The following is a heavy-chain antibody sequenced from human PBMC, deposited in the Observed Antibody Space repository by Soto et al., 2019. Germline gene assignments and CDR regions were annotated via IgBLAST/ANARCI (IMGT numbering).Heavy chain of an antibody. CDR1: GFTFDNYG. V-gene: IGHV3-30*18. CDR3: AKDLDVVVVVAATRGLDV. D-gene: IGHD2-15*01. CDR2: ISYDGSKK. J-gene: IGHJ6*02. Sequence: SCAASGFTFDNYGLHLVRQAPGKGLEWVAVISYDGSKKFYADSVTGRFTISRDNSKNTLYLQMNTLRVEDTAVYYCAKDLDVVVVVAATRGLDVWGQGTTVTVSS.